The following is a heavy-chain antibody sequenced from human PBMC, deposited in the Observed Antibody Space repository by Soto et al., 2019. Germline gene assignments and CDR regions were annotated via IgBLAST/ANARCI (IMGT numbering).Heavy chain of an antibody. D-gene: IGHD1-26*01. J-gene: IGHJ6*02. V-gene: IGHV1-24*01. CDR2: FDPEDGET. CDR3: ATGFGCWSYSDSYCYRIDF. CDR1: GYTLTELS. Sequence: GASVKVSCKVSGYTLTELSMHWVRQAPGKGLEWMGGFDPEDGETIYAQKFQGRVTMTEDTSTDTAYMELSSLRSEDTAVYYCATGFGCWSYSDSYCYRIDFWSQGTTVIVSS.